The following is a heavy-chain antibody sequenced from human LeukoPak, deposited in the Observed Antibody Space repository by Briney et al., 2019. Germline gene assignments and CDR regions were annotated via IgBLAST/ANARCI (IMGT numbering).Heavy chain of an antibody. CDR1: GFTFSSYA. Sequence: GGSLRLSCAASGFTFSSYAMSWVRQAPGKGLEWVSAISSTGGATYYADSVKGRFTISRDNSKNTLYLQMDSLRAEDTAVYYCAKDALPFRGNYPRFDYWGQGTLVTVSS. CDR3: AKDALPFRGNYPRFDY. V-gene: IGHV3-23*01. D-gene: IGHD4-11*01. J-gene: IGHJ4*02. CDR2: ISSTGGAT.